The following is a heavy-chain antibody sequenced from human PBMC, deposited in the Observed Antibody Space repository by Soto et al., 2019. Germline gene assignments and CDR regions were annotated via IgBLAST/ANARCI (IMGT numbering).Heavy chain of an antibody. CDR3: ARGPYDILTGFDY. Sequence: GGSLRLSCAASGFTFSSYSMNWVRQAPGKGLEWVSYISSSSTIYYADSVKGRFTISRDNAKNSLYLQMNSLRDEDTAVYYCARGPYDILTGFDYWGQGTLVTVSS. J-gene: IGHJ4*02. CDR1: GFTFSSYS. CDR2: ISSSSTI. V-gene: IGHV3-48*02. D-gene: IGHD3-9*01.